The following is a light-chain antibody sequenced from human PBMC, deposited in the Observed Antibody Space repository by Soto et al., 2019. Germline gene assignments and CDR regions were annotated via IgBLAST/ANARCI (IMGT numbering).Light chain of an antibody. V-gene: IGLV2-14*01. CDR1: SSDVGGYNY. Sequence: QSVLTQPASVSGSPGQSITISCTGTSSDVGGYNYVSWYQQHPGKAPKLMIFDVSDRPSGVSNRFSGSKSGNTASLTISGLQADDEADYYCSPHTTCSTRVFGTGTKLTVL. CDR3: SPHTTCSTRV. J-gene: IGLJ1*01. CDR2: DVS.